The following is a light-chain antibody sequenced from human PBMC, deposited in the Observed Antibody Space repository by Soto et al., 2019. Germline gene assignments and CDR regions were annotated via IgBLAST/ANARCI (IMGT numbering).Light chain of an antibody. J-gene: IGLJ7*01. CDR2: DVS. CDR3: SSYTSSSTLV. V-gene: IGLV2-14*01. Sequence: QSVLTQPASVSGSPGQSITISCTGTSSDVGDYNYVSWYQQHPGKAPKLMIYDVSNRPSGVSNRFSGSKSGNTASLTVSGLQDEDEADYYCSSYTSSSTLVFGGGTQLTVL. CDR1: SSDVGDYNY.